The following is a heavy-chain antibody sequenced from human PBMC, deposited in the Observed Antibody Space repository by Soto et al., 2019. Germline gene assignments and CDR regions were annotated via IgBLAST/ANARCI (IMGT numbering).Heavy chain of an antibody. CDR2: XXXXXXXX. V-gene: IGHV3-7*01. Sequence: EVHLVESGGGLVQPGGSLKLSCAASGFTFGRDWMTWVRQAPGKGLXXXXXXXXXXXXXXXVDSVEGRFTISRDNANXXXXXXXXXXXXXXXXXXXXXXXQIWGQGTMVSVSS. CDR1: GFTFGRDW. J-gene: IGHJ3*02. CDR3: XXXQI.